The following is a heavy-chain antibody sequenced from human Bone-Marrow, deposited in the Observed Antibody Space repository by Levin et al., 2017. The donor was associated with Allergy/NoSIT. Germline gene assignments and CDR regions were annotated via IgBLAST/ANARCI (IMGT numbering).Heavy chain of an antibody. CDR1: GYTFSVYW. D-gene: IGHD3-22*01. CDR3: TRGLMIGASKMFDL. J-gene: IGHJ5*02. CDR2: IIPNSGGT. Sequence: ASVKVSCKASGYTFSVYWIHWVRHVPGEGLEWMGWIIPNSGGTNYAQKFQGRVTMTRDTSINTVYMELIGLTSDDAAVYYCTRGLMIGASKMFDLWGQGTLVTVSS. V-gene: IGHV1-2*02.